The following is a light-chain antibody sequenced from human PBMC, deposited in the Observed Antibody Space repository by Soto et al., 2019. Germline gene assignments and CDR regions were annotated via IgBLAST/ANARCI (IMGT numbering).Light chain of an antibody. CDR2: EVS. Sequence: ALTQPASVSGSPGQSITISCTGTSSDVGGYNYVSWYQQYPGKAPKVMIYEVSNRPSGVSNRFSGSKSGNTASLTISGLQAEDEADYYCSSYTSSSTLEVFGGGTKLTVL. CDR1: SSDVGGYNY. V-gene: IGLV2-14*01. CDR3: SSYTSSSTLEV. J-gene: IGLJ3*02.